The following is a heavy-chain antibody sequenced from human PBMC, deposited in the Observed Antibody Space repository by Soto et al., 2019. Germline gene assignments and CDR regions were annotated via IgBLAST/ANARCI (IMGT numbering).Heavy chain of an antibody. CDR2: LIHGGST. J-gene: IGHJ3*02. Sequence: SETLSLTCAIYGASLGGFHWTWLRQASGKGLEWIGELIHGGSTNYNPSLKGRVSFSLDTSKNQFSLHLMSVTAADTAVYYCARSPLGYDYVRQTWREVGDSFDIWGRGTLVTV. D-gene: IGHD3-16*01. CDR1: GASLGGFH. V-gene: IGHV4-34*12. CDR3: ARSPLGYDYVRQTWREVGDSFDI.